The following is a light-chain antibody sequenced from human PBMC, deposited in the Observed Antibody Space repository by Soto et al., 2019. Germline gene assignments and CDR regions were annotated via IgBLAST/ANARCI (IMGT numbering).Light chain of an antibody. CDR3: SSYAGSNNLGV. J-gene: IGLJ2*01. CDR2: EVS. CDR1: SSDVGGYNY. Sequence: QSALTQPHSASGSPGQSVTISCTGTSSDVGGYNYVSWYQQHPGKAPKLMIYEVSKRPSGVPDRFSGSKSGNTASLTVSGLQAEDEADYYCSSYAGSNNLGVFGGGTKLTLL. V-gene: IGLV2-8*01.